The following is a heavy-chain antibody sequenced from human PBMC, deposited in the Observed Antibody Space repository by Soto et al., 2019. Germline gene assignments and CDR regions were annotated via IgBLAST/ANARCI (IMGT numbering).Heavy chain of an antibody. CDR2: IWYDGSNK. CDR1: GFTFSSYG. Sequence: GGSLRLSCAASGFTFSSYGMHWVRQAPGKGLEWVAVIWYDGSNKYYADSVKGRFTISRDNSKNTLYLQMNSLRAEDTAVYYCARGLLHDILTGPLDYWGQGTLVTVSS. V-gene: IGHV3-33*01. CDR3: ARGLLHDILTGPLDY. D-gene: IGHD3-9*01. J-gene: IGHJ4*02.